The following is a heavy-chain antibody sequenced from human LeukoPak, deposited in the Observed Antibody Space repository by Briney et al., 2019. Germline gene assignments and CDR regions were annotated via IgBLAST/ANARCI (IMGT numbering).Heavy chain of an antibody. CDR3: AREAVRSWGVPDY. D-gene: IGHD3-16*01. CDR1: GFIFSSFS. J-gene: IGHJ4*02. CDR2: ISTSGGLSSI. Sequence: PGGSLRLSCAASGFIFSSFSVNWVRQAPGKGLEWVSSISTSGGLSSIYYADSVKGRFTISRDNAKNSLYLQMNSLGAEDTAVYYCAREAVRSWGVPDYWGQGMLVTVSS. V-gene: IGHV3-21*01.